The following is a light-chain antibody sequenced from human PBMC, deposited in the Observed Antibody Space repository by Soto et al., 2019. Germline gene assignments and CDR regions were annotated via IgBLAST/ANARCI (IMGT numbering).Light chain of an antibody. V-gene: IGKV3-20*01. Sequence: EIVLTQSPATLSLSPGERASLYCRVSRNIRNNYLAWYQQRPGQSPGLXISGASNRASGIPDSFSGSGSATDFTLTISRLEPEDFALYYCQQYGDSPVTFGQGTRLEIK. CDR1: RNIRNNY. CDR3: QQYGDSPVT. J-gene: IGKJ5*01. CDR2: GAS.